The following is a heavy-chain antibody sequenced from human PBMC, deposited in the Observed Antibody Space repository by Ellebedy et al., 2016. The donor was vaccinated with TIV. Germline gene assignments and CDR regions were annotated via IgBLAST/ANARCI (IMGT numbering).Heavy chain of an antibody. V-gene: IGHV3-74*03. J-gene: IGHJ4*02. Sequence: GGSLRLSCAASGFTIKNYWLHWVRQAPGEGLVWVSYINGDGTNTKYADSEKGRFTISRDDAKNTVYLQMNSLRAEDTAVYYCARGATMVRGVTYPADYWGQGTLVTVSS. D-gene: IGHD3-10*01. CDR1: GFTIKNYW. CDR2: INGDGTNT. CDR3: ARGATMVRGVTYPADY.